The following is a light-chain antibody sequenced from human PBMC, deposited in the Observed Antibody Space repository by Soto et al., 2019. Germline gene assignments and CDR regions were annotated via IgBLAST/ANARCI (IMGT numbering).Light chain of an antibody. CDR1: SSDVGGYNY. J-gene: IGLJ1*01. CDR2: DVS. Sequence: LTQPRSVSGSPGQSVTISRTGTSSDVGGYNYVSWYQQHPGKAPKLMIYDVSKRPSGVPDRFSGSKSGNTASLTISGLQAEDEADYYCCSYAGSYPYVFGTGTKVTVL. CDR3: CSYAGSYPYV. V-gene: IGLV2-11*01.